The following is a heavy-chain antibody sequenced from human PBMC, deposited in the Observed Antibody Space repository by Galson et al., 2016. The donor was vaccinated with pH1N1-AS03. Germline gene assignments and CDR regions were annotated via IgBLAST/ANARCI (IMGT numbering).Heavy chain of an antibody. CDR3: TRGSGSGWYGSYYDY. J-gene: IGHJ4*02. Sequence: SLRLSCAASGFTFSTYSMHWVRQAPGRGLEWVALISYDGTKKFYADSVKGRFTISRDTSKNTLYLQMNSLRVEDTAVYYCTRGSGSGWYGSYYDYWGQGTLVTVSS. CDR1: GFTFSTYS. CDR2: ISYDGTKK. D-gene: IGHD6-19*01. V-gene: IGHV3-30*04.